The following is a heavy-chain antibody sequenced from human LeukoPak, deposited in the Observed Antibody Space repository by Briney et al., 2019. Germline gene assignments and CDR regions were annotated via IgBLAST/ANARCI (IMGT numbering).Heavy chain of an antibody. J-gene: IGHJ3*02. CDR2: ISGSGGST. CDR1: GFTFSSYA. CDR3: ARSSGSYGDGAFDI. D-gene: IGHD1-26*01. Sequence: GSLRLSCAASGFTFSSYAMSWVRQAPGKGLEWVSAISGSGGSTYYADSVKGRFTISRDNAKNSLYLQMNSLRAEDTAVYYCARSSGSYGDGAFDIWGQGTMVTVSS. V-gene: IGHV3-23*01.